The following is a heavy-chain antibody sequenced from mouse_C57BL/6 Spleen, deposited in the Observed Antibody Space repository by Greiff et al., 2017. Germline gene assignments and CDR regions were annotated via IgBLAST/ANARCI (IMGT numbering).Heavy chain of an antibody. D-gene: IGHD2-3*01. V-gene: IGHV1-64*01. Sequence: QVQLQQPGAELVKPGASVKLSCKASGYTFTSYWMHWVKQRPGQGLEWIGMIHPNSGSTNYNEKFKSKATLTVDKSSSTAYMQLSSLTSEDSAVYYCALYGYYEYYAMDYWGQGTSVTVSS. CDR3: ALYGYYEYYAMDY. CDR1: GYTFTSYW. CDR2: IHPNSGST. J-gene: IGHJ4*01.